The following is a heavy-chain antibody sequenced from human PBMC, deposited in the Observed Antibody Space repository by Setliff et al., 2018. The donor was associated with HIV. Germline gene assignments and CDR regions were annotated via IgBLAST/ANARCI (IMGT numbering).Heavy chain of an antibody. J-gene: IGHJ4*02. CDR3: AKDRYYDSSGSPFDY. D-gene: IGHD3-22*01. Sequence: GGSLRLSGAAPGFTFSSYGMHWVRQAPGKGLEWVAFIRYDGSNKYYADSVKGRFTISRDNSKNTLYLQMNSLRAEDTAVYYCAKDRYYDSSGSPFDYWGQGTLVTVSS. CDR1: GFTFSSYG. CDR2: IRYDGSNK. V-gene: IGHV3-30*02.